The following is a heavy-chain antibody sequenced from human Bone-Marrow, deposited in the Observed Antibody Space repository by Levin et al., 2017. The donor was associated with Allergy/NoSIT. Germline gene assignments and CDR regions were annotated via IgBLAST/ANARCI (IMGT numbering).Heavy chain of an antibody. CDR2: IYYNSYT. CDR1: GASINSTNYY. V-gene: IGHV4-39*07. D-gene: IGHD1-20*01. CDR3: ARLADNWNVNWFDP. J-gene: IGHJ5*02. Sequence: MPGGSLRLSCTVSGASINSTNYYWGWIRQPPGKGLEWIGTIYYNSYTYYNPSLKSRVTISKDTSKNQFSLKLSSVTAADTAVYYCARLADNWNVNWFDPWGQGTLVTVSS.